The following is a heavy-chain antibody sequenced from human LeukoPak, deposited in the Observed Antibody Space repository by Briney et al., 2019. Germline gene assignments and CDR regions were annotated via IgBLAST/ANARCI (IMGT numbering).Heavy chain of an antibody. V-gene: IGHV3-15*01. Sequence: GGSLRLSCAASGFTVSSNYMSWVRQAPGKGLEWVGRIKSKTDGGTTDYAAPVKGRFAISRDDSKNTLYLQMNSLKTEDTAVYYCTTEARSSGWHNWFVPWGQGTLVAVSS. J-gene: IGHJ5*02. CDR2: IKSKTDGGTT. D-gene: IGHD6-19*01. CDR3: TTEARSSGWHNWFVP. CDR1: GFTVSSNY.